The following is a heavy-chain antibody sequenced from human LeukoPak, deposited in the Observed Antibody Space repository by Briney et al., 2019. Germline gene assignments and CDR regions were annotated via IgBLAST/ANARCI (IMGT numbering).Heavy chain of an antibody. CDR2: IYYSGST. D-gene: IGHD6-19*01. CDR1: GGSISSSSYY. Sequence: PSETLSLTCTVSGGSISSSSYYWGWIRQPPGKGLEWIGSIYYSGSTYYNPSLKSRVTISVDTSKNQFSLKLSSVTAADTAVYYCARPTGTVAGTGREYFQHWGQGTLVTVSS. CDR3: ARPTGTVAGTGREYFQH. J-gene: IGHJ1*01. V-gene: IGHV4-39*01.